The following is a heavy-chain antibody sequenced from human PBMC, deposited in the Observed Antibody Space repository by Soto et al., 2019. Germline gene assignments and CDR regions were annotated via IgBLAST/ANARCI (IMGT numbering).Heavy chain of an antibody. CDR2: IAYDGRNK. V-gene: IGHV3-30*04. J-gene: IGHJ6*02. CDR3: ARNTSGWNRYYYYGMDV. Sequence: GGSLRLSCAASGFTFSSYAMHWVRQAPGKGLEWVAVIAYDGRNKYYADSVKGRFTISRDNSKNTLYLQMNSLRAEDTAEYDCARNTSGWNRYYYYGMDVWGQGTTVTVSS. D-gene: IGHD6-19*01. CDR1: GFTFSSYA.